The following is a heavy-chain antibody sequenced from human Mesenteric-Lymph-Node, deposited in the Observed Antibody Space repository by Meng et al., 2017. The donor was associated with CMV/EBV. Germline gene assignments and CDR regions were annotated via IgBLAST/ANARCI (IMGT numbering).Heavy chain of an antibody. CDR2: INPNSGGT. Sequence: YTFTGYYMHWVRQAPGQGLEWMGWINPNSGGTNYAQKFQGRVTMTRDTFINTAYMELSRLRSDDTAVYYCARDKSLMVRGVDNWFDPWGQGTLVTVSS. CDR1: YTFTGYY. V-gene: IGHV1-2*02. CDR3: ARDKSLMVRGVDNWFDP. J-gene: IGHJ5*02. D-gene: IGHD3-10*01.